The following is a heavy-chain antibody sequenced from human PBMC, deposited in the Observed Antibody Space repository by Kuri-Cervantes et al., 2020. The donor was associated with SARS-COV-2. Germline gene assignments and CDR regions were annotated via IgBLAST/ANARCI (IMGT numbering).Heavy chain of an antibody. CDR1: GGSISSYY. CDR3: AGIQGPSSYYGMDV. CDR2: IYYSGST. V-gene: IGHV4-59*01. Sequence: GSLRLSCAVSGGSISSYYWSWIRQPPGKGLEWIGYIYYSGSTNYNPSLKSRVTISVDTSKNQFSLKLSSVTAADTAVYYCAGIQGPSSYYGMDVWGQGTTVTVSS. J-gene: IGHJ6*02. D-gene: IGHD5-18*01.